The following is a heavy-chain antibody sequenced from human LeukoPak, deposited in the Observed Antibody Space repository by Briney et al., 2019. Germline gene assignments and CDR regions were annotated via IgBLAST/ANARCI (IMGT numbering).Heavy chain of an antibody. J-gene: IGHJ3*02. Sequence: PWGSLRLSCTASEFTFSSYSMDWVRQAPGKGLEWVSSISSSSSYIYYADSVKGRFTISRDNAKNSLYLQMNSLRAEDTAVYYCARVLVPAAKNDAFDIWGQGTMVTVSS. D-gene: IGHD2-2*01. CDR2: ISSSSSYI. CDR1: EFTFSSYS. V-gene: IGHV3-21*01. CDR3: ARVLVPAAKNDAFDI.